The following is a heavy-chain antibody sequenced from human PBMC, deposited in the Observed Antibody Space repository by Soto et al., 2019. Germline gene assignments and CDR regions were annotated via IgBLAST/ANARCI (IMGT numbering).Heavy chain of an antibody. Sequence: GGSLTHSCAASGFPFSSYCMSWVRQAPGQRLEWVATFSGGRDTTWHADSVKGRFTVSRDSSKNTLSLQMNSLRPEDTALYYCAKATSATCTGSICYSFDYWGQGTLVTVSS. D-gene: IGHD2-21*01. CDR3: AKATSATCTGSICYSFDY. J-gene: IGHJ4*02. V-gene: IGHV3-23*01. CDR2: FSGGRDTT. CDR1: GFPFSSYC.